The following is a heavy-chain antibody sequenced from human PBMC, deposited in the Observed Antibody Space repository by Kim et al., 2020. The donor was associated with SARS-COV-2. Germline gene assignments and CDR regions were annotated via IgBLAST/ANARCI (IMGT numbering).Heavy chain of an antibody. D-gene: IGHD3-16*02. V-gene: IGHV3-21*01. CDR3: ARDGTLRLGELSLTYYYCVMDV. CDR1: GFTFSSYS. J-gene: IGHJ6*02. CDR2: ISSSSSYI. Sequence: GGSLRLSCAASGFTFSSYSMNWVRQAPGKGLEWVSSISSSSSYIYYADPVKGRFTISRDNAKNSLYLQMNSLRAEDTAVYYCARDGTLRLGELSLTYYYCVMDVWGQGTTVTVSS.